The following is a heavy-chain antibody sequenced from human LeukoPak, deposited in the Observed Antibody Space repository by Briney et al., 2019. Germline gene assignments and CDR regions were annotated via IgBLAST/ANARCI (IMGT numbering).Heavy chain of an antibody. CDR2: IYYSGST. J-gene: IGHJ4*02. Sequence: SETLSLTCTVSGGSISSYYWSWIRQPPGKGLEWIGYIYYSGSTNYNPSLKSRVTISVDTSKNQFSLKLSSVTAAGTAVYYCAKVGYCSSTSCLGVYYFDYWGQGTLVTVSS. CDR3: AKVGYCSSTSCLGVYYFDY. V-gene: IGHV4-59*01. D-gene: IGHD2-2*01. CDR1: GGSISSYY.